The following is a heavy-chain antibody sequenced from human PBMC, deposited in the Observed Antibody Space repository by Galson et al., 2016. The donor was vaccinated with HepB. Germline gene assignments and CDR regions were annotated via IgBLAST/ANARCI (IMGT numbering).Heavy chain of an antibody. CDR2: IDWDDDK. V-gene: IGHV2-70*13. J-gene: IGHJ4*02. CDR3: ARALSSGWFEFDY. Sequence: PALVKPTQTLTLTCTFSGFSLTTSGMCVSWIRQPPGKALEWLALIDWDDDKYYSTFLKTRLTISKDTSKNQVVLTMTNMDPVDTATYFCARALSSGWFEFDYWGQGPLVTVSS. CDR1: GFSLTTSGMC. D-gene: IGHD6-19*01.